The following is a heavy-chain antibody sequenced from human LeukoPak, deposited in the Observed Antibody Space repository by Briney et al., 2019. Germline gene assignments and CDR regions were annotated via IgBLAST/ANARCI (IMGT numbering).Heavy chain of an antibody. CDR1: GFTFSSYS. CDR3: AAEYYDILTGSNYYYGMDV. V-gene: IGHV3-21*04. Sequence: GGSLRLSCAASGFTFSSYSMNWVRQAPGKGLEWVSSISSSSSYIYYADSVKGRFTISRDNSKNTLYLQMNSLRAEDTAVYYCAAEYYDILTGSNYYYGMDVWGQGTTVTVSS. D-gene: IGHD3-9*01. CDR2: ISSSSSYI. J-gene: IGHJ6*02.